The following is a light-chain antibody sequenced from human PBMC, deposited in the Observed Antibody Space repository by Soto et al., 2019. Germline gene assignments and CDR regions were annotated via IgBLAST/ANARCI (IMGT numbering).Light chain of an antibody. J-gene: IGKJ2*01. CDR3: QQRSNWPPYT. Sequence: EIVLTQSPATLSLSPGERATLSCRASQSVSSYLAWYQQKPGQAPRLIIYDASNRATGIPARFSGSGYGTDVSLTISSLEPEDFAVYSCQQRSNWPPYTFGQGTKLEIK. CDR1: QSVSSY. CDR2: DAS. V-gene: IGKV3-11*01.